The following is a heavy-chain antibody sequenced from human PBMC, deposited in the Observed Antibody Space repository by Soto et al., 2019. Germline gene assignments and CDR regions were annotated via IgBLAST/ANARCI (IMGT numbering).Heavy chain of an antibody. V-gene: IGHV3-66*01. CDR3: AREPRDCRGGSCSITGDAYDI. CDR1: GFIVSDTY. J-gene: IGHJ3*02. CDR2: ISNRGDT. Sequence: EVQLVESGGGLVQPGGSLRLSCTASGFIVSDTYVNWVRQAPGKGLEWVSVISNRGDTHYADSVRGRFSLSRDISDNTMHLPMNSLRVEDTAVYYLAREPRDCRGGSCSITGDAYDIWGQGTMVTASS. D-gene: IGHD2-15*01.